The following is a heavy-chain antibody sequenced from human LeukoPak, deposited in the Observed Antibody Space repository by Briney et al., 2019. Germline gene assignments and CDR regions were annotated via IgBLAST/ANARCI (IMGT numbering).Heavy chain of an antibody. Sequence: SETLSLTCTVSGYSTSSGNYWGWIRQPPGKGLEWIGSIYQSGSTYSNPSLKSRVTILVDTSRNQFSLRLSSVTAADTAVYYCARDLVDTLYAFDIWGQGTMVTVSS. CDR3: ARDLVDTLYAFDI. J-gene: IGHJ3*02. CDR1: GYSTSSGNY. V-gene: IGHV4-38-2*02. D-gene: IGHD5-18*01. CDR2: IYQSGST.